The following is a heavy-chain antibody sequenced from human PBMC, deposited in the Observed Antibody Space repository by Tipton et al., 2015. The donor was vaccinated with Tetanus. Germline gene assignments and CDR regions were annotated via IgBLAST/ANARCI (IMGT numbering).Heavy chain of an antibody. Sequence: SLRLSCAASGFTFSSYSMNWVRQAPGKGLEWVSYISGSGSSVYNADSVKGRFTISRDNAKNSLYLEMNVLRDEDTALYYCARGRFGDDFYFYYYGMDVWGQGTTVPVSS. J-gene: IGHJ6*02. V-gene: IGHV3-48*02. CDR2: ISGSGSSV. CDR1: GFTFSSYS. D-gene: IGHD3-10*01. CDR3: ARGRFGDDFYFYYYGMDV.